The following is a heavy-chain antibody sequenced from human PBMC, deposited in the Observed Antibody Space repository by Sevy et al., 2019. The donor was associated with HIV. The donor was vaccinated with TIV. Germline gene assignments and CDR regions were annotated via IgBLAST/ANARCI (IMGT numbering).Heavy chain of an antibody. D-gene: IGHD3-10*01. CDR2: ISAYNGNT. CDR3: ARDSSAGITMVRGVISLVYYYYGMDV. J-gene: IGHJ6*02. Sequence: ASVKVSCKASGYTFTSYGISWVRQAPGQGLEWMGWISAYNGNTNYAQKLQGRVTMATDTSTSTAYMELMSLRSDDTAVYYCARDSSAGITMVRGVISLVYYYYGMDVWGQGTTVTVSS. V-gene: IGHV1-18*04. CDR1: GYTFTSYG.